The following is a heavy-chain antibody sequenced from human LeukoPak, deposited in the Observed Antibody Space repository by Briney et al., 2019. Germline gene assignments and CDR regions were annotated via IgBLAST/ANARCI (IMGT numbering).Heavy chain of an antibody. V-gene: IGHV1-2*02. D-gene: IGHD4/OR15-4a*01. CDR1: GYSFTCYY. CDR3: ARGLTISGFDP. Sequence: GASVKVSCKASGYSFTCYYMHWVRQAPGQGLEWMGWINPNSGDTNYAQRFQGRVTMTRDTSISTAYMDVSSLTSDDTAMYYCARGLTISGFDPWGQGTLVAVSS. CDR2: INPNSGDT. J-gene: IGHJ5*02.